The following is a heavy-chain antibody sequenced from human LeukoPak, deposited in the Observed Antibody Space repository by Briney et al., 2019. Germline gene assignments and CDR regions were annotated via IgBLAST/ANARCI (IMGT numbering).Heavy chain of an antibody. J-gene: IGHJ4*02. D-gene: IGHD3-22*01. CDR1: GFTFSDSA. V-gene: IGHV3-73*01. CDR3: TRLGGFYDSSYSYY. CDR2: IRTNANSYAT. Sequence: GGSLRLSSAASGFTFSDSAMHWVRQASGKGLEWVGRIRTNANSYATAYAASVKGRFTISRDDSKNTAYLQMNSLKTEDTAVYYCTRLGGFYDSSYSYYCGRGTLVTVSS.